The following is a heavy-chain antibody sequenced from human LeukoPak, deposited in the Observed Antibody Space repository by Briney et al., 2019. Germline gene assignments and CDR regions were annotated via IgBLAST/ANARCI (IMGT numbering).Heavy chain of an antibody. CDR2: IYYRGST. CDR3: ARGHGDPLFDY. D-gene: IGHD4-17*01. CDR1: GGSISNYF. J-gene: IGHJ4*02. Sequence: PSETLSLTCTVSGGSISNYFWSWIRQPPGKGLEWIGYIYYRGSTNYNPSLKSRVTISVDTSKNHSSLKARAVSAAHTAVYHCARGHGDPLFDYWGQGTLVTVSS. V-gene: IGHV4-59*01.